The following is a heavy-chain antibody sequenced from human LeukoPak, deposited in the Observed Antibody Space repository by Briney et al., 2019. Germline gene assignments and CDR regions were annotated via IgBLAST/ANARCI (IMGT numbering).Heavy chain of an antibody. D-gene: IGHD3-3*01. CDR3: AKKADYDFWSGYSTLDY. J-gene: IGHJ4*02. CDR1: GFTVSNKY. CDR2: ISGSGGST. V-gene: IGHV3-23*01. Sequence: GGSLRLSCAASGFTVSNKYMSWVRQAPGKGLEWVSAISGSGGSTYYADSVKGRFTISRDNSKNTLYLQMNSLRAEDTAVYYCAKKADYDFWSGYSTLDYWGQGTLVTVSS.